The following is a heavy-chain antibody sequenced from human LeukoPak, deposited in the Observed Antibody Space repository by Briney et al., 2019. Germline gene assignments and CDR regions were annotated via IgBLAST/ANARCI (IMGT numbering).Heavy chain of an antibody. CDR3: ARSDSSSWYGYFQH. CDR1: GFTVSSNY. V-gene: IGHV3-53*01. D-gene: IGHD6-13*01. CDR2: IYSGGST. Sequence: GGSLRLSCAASGFTVSSNYMSWVRQAPGKGLEWVSVIYSGGSTYYADSVKGRFTISRDNSKNTLYLQMNSLRAEDTAVYYCARSDSSSWYGYFQHWGQGTLVTVSS. J-gene: IGHJ1*01.